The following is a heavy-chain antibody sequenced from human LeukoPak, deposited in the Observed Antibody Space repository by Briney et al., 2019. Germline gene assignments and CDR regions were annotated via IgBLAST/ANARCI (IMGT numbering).Heavy chain of an antibody. CDR3: TRGHHGDYA. D-gene: IGHD4-17*01. CDR2: INGDESEK. Sequence: PGGSLRLSCAASGFTFNGYRMNWVRQAPGKWLEWVANINGDESEKYYVDSVKGRFTISRDNARNSLYLQMNSLRAEDTAVYYCTRGHHGDYAWGQGTLVTVSS. J-gene: IGHJ5*02. CDR1: GFTFNGYR. V-gene: IGHV3-7*01.